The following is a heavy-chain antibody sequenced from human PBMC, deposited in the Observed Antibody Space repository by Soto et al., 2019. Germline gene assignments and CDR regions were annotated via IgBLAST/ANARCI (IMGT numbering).Heavy chain of an antibody. V-gene: IGHV1-18*01. CDR2: ISAYNGNT. Sequence: SVKVSCKASGYTFTSYGISWVRQAPGQGLEWMGWISAYNGNTNYAQKLQGRVTMTTDTSTSTAYMELRSLRSDDTAVYYCARGYYYDSSGSLTDYWGQGTLVTVSS. D-gene: IGHD3-22*01. CDR1: GYTFTSYG. J-gene: IGHJ4*02. CDR3: ARGYYYDSSGSLTDY.